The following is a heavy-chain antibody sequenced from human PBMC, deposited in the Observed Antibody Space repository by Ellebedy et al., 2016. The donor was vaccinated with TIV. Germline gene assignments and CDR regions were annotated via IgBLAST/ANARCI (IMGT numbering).Heavy chain of an antibody. CDR2: ITNSGAGT. V-gene: IGHV3-23*01. J-gene: IGHJ4*02. CDR1: GFTFSGYD. CDR3: RAYGAGSRRAFEH. Sequence: GESLKISCAASGFTFSGYDMSWVRQAPGKGPEWVSAITNSGAGTYYGNSVKGRFTISRDNSKNTVYLQMNSLRAEDTALYYCRAYGAGSRRAFEHWGQGTLVTVSS. D-gene: IGHD3-10*01.